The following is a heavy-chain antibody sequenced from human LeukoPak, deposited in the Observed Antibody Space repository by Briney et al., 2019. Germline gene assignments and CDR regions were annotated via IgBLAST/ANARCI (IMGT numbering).Heavy chain of an antibody. Sequence: SETLSLTCSVSGGSLSSNPYYWGWLRQPPGRGLEWIATVYYIGTTYFNPSLKNRVTISIDTSKNQFSLKLKFATATDTAVYYCARRRGDCTNGVCYHYFDYWGQGSLVTVS. D-gene: IGHD2-8*01. CDR3: ARRRGDCTNGVCYHYFDY. J-gene: IGHJ4*02. CDR2: VYYIGTT. CDR1: GGSLSSNPYY. V-gene: IGHV4-39*01.